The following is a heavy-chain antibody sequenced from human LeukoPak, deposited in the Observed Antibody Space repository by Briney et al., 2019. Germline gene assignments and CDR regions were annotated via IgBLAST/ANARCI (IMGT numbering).Heavy chain of an antibody. D-gene: IGHD2-2*01. Sequence: GGSLRLSCAASGFTFSSYSMNWVRQAPGKGLEWVSSISSSSSYIYYADSVKGRVTISRDNAKNSLYLQMNSLRAEDTAVYYCARANSTSGFDPWGQGTLVTVSS. V-gene: IGHV3-21*01. CDR1: GFTFSSYS. CDR2: ISSSSSYI. CDR3: ARANSTSGFDP. J-gene: IGHJ5*02.